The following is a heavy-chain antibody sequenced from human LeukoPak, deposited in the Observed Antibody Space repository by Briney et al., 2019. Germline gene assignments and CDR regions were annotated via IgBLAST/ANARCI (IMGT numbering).Heavy chain of an antibody. CDR2: IYPGDSDT. J-gene: IGHJ4*02. V-gene: IGHV5-51*01. CDR1: GYSFNTYW. CDR3: ARRYHDYSGYSRQFDY. D-gene: IGHD3-22*01. Sequence: GESLKISCEGSGYSFNTYWIGWVRQMPGKGLEWMGIIYPGDSDTGYSPSFQGQVTISADKSISTAYLQWSSLKTSDTAMYYCARRYHDYSGYSRQFDYWSQGTLVTVSS.